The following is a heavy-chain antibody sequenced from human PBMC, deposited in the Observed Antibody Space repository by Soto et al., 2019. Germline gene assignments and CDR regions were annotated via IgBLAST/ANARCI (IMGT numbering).Heavy chain of an antibody. D-gene: IGHD6-25*01. CDR3: AKFFVETGGSSGWPWSFHY. Sequence: EVQLLESGGGLVQPGRSLRLSGAASGFTFSSYAMSWVRQAPGQGLDWVSAISGSGGTTYYADSVKGRFTISRDNSKNTLSLQRNSLRAEDTAVYYCAKFFVETGGSSGWPWSFHYWGQGTLVTVSS. CDR2: ISGSGGTT. CDR1: GFTFSSYA. V-gene: IGHV3-23*01. J-gene: IGHJ4*02.